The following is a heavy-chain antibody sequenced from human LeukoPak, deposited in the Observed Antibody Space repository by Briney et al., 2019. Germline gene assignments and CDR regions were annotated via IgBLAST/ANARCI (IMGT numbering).Heavy chain of an antibody. D-gene: IGHD1-20*01. V-gene: IGHV4-4*07. CDR3: ARETNWTFDY. CDR2: IYTSGTT. J-gene: IGHJ4*02. Sequence: PSETLSLTCTVSGEYIRKYYWSWIRQPAGKGLEWIGRIYTSGTTDYNPSLESRVTMSIDTSNNYFSLKLSSVTAADTAVYYCARETNWTFDYWGQGTLVTVS. CDR1: GEYIRKYY.